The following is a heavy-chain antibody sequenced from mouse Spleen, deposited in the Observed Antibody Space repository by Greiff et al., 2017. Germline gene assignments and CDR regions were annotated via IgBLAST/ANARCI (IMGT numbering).Heavy chain of an antibody. D-gene: IGHD3-2*01. CDR2: IYPGDGDT. CDR3: ARRQLGLEAWFAY. J-gene: IGHJ3*01. Sequence: QVQLQQSGPELVKPGASVKISCKASGYAFSSSWMNWVKQRPGKGLEWIGRIYPGDGDTNYNGTFKGKATLTADKSSSTAYMQLSSLTSEDSAVYFCARRQLGLEAWFAYWGQGTLVTVSA. V-gene: IGHV1-82*01. CDR1: GYAFSSSW.